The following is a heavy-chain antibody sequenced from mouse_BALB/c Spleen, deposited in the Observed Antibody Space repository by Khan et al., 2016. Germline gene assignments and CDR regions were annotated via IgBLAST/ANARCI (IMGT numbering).Heavy chain of an antibody. J-gene: IGHJ3*01. Sequence: VQLKESGPGLVKPSQSLSLTCSVTGYSITSGYYWNWIRQFPGNKLEWMGYISYDGSNNYNPSLKNRIPITRDTSKNQFFLKLNSVTTEDTATYYCATYGNYEGFAYWGQGTLVTVSA. V-gene: IGHV3-6*02. CDR3: ATYGNYEGFAY. D-gene: IGHD2-1*01. CDR2: ISYDGSN. CDR1: GYSITSGYY.